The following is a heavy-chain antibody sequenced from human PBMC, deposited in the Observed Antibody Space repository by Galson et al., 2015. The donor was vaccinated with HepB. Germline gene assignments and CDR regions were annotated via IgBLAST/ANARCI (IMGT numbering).Heavy chain of an antibody. CDR3: ARGVDCSSTSCYTDYYYYYMDV. CDR2: TYYRSKWYN. D-gene: IGHD2-2*02. Sequence: CAISGDSVSSNSAAWNWIRQSPSRGLEWLGGTYYRSKWYNDYAVSVKSRITINPDTSKNQFSLQLNSVTPEDTAVYYCARGVDCSSTSCYTDYYYYYMDVWGKGTTVTVSS. V-gene: IGHV6-1*01. J-gene: IGHJ6*03. CDR1: GDSVSSNSAA.